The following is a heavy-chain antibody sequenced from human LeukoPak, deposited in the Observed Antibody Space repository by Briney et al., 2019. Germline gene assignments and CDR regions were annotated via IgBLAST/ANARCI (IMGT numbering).Heavy chain of an antibody. CDR1: GFTFSSYS. CDR2: ISSSSSTI. Sequence: GGSLRLSCAASGFTFSSYSLNWVRQAPGKGLEWVSYISSSSSTIYYADSVKGRFTISRDNAKNSLYLQMNNLRAEDTAVYYCARDSSPDSWGQGTLVTVSS. V-gene: IGHV3-48*01. J-gene: IGHJ4*02. CDR3: ARDSSPDS. D-gene: IGHD6-13*01.